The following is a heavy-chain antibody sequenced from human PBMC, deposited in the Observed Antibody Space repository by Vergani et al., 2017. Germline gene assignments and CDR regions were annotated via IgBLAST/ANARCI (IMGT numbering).Heavy chain of an antibody. V-gene: IGHV3-30-3*01. Sequence: QVQLVESGGGVVQPGRSLRLSCAASGFTFSSYAMHWVRQAPGKGLEWVAVISYDGSNKYYADSVKGRFTISRDNSKNKLYLQMNSLRAEDTAVYYCARGGGWLRLLGAFDIWGQGTMVTVSS. J-gene: IGHJ3*02. CDR3: ARGGGWLRLLGAFDI. CDR2: ISYDGSNK. D-gene: IGHD5-12*01. CDR1: GFTFSSYA.